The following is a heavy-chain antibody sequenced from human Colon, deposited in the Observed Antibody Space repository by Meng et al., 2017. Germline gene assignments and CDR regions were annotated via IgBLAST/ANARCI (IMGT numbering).Heavy chain of an antibody. J-gene: IGHJ4*02. CDR2: IYLSGSP. CDR1: GGSISDCNY. CDR3: ARHGGWHFDY. V-gene: IGHV4-4*02. D-gene: IGHD6-19*01. Sequence: LVLQECGPGLVEPSGNMSLPGAWSGGSISDCNYWSVVRQPPGKGLEWIGQIYLSGSPSYNPSLESRVTISVDKSKNQLSLRLTSVTAADTAIYYCARHGGWHFDYWGQGTLVTVSS.